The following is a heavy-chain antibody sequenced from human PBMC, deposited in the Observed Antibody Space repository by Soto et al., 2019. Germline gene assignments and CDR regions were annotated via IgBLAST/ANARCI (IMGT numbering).Heavy chain of an antibody. V-gene: IGHV1-69*02. D-gene: IGHD6-19*01. CDR2: IIPILGIA. Sequence: SGKLSCMAFGGTFSSYTINWVRQAAGQWHGKMGRIIPILGIANYAQKFQGRVTITADKSTSTAYMELSSLRSEDTAVYYCARAKSGYSSGWYGFDYWGQGTLVTVSS. J-gene: IGHJ4*02. CDR3: ARAKSGYSSGWYGFDY. CDR1: GGTFSSYT.